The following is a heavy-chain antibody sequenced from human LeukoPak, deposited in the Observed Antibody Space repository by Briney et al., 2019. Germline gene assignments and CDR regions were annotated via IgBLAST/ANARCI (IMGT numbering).Heavy chain of an antibody. J-gene: IGHJ5*02. D-gene: IGHD3-22*01. CDR1: GYTFTGYY. Sequence: ASVKVSCKASGYTFTGYYMHWVRQAPGQGLEWMGRINPNSGGTNYAQKFQGRVTMTRDTSISTAYMELSRLRSDDTAVYYCARAYYYDSSGFPWFDPWGQGTLVTVSS. V-gene: IGHV1-2*06. CDR3: ARAYYYDSSGFPWFDP. CDR2: INPNSGGT.